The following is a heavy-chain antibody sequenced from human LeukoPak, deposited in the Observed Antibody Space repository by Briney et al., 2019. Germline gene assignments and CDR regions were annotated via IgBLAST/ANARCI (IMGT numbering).Heavy chain of an antibody. J-gene: IGHJ2*01. Sequence: PGGSLRLSCAASGFTFSSYAMSWVRQAPGKGLEWVSAISGSGGSTYYADSVKGRFTISRDNSKNTLYLQMNSLRSEDTAVYYCAKDRNTAMVLRDWSFQPWGRGTLVTVSS. V-gene: IGHV3-23*01. CDR2: ISGSGGST. D-gene: IGHD5-18*01. CDR1: GFTFSSYA. CDR3: AKDRNTAMVLRDWSFQP.